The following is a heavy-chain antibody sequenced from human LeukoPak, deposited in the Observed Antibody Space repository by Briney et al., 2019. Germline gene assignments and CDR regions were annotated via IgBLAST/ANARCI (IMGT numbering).Heavy chain of an antibody. J-gene: IGHJ4*02. V-gene: IGHV1-2*02. Sequence: ASVKVSCKASGYTFTNYDINWVRQAPGQGLEWMGWINPNSGGTNYAQKFQGRVTVTRDTSISTAYMELSRLRSDDTAVYYCARGLSGSPLIDYWGQGTLVTVSS. CDR2: INPNSGGT. D-gene: IGHD1-26*01. CDR3: ARGLSGSPLIDY. CDR1: GYTFTNYD.